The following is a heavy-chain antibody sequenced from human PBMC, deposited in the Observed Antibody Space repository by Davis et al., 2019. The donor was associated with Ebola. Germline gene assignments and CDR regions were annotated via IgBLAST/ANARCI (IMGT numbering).Heavy chain of an antibody. Sequence: SETLSLTCTVSGGSINNYFWSWIRQPPGKGLEWIGNIHYLGNTNYNPSLKSRVTISVDTSKNQFALKLSSVTAADTAVYYCARLFGIVPWYYFDSWGQGTLVTISS. J-gene: IGHJ4*02. CDR1: GGSINNYF. D-gene: IGHD3-3*01. CDR2: IHYLGNT. V-gene: IGHV4-59*12. CDR3: ARLFGIVPWYYFDS.